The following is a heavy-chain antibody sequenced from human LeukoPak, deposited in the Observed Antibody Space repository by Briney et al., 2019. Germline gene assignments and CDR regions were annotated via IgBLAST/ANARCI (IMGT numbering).Heavy chain of an antibody. V-gene: IGHV4-59*01. Sequence: SETLSLPCTVSGGSISSYYWSWIRQPPGKGLEWIGYIYYSGSTNYNPSLKSRVTISVDTSKNQFSLKLSSVTAADTAVYYCARRRIAAAGGDAFDIWGQGTMVTVSS. CDR3: ARRRIAAAGGDAFDI. CDR2: IYYSGST. J-gene: IGHJ3*02. D-gene: IGHD6-13*01. CDR1: GGSISSYY.